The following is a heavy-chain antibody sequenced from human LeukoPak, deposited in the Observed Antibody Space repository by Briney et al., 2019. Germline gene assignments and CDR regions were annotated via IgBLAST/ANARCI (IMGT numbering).Heavy chain of an antibody. Sequence: WVKVSCKASGGTFSSYAISWVRQAPGQGLECMGRNIPIFGTANYAQKFQGRVTITADKSTSTAYMELSSLRSEDTAVYYCARAEEAYDSSGPLNWFDPWGQGTLVTVSS. CDR3: ARAEEAYDSSGPLNWFDP. J-gene: IGHJ5*02. CDR2: NIPIFGTA. V-gene: IGHV1-69*06. D-gene: IGHD3-22*01. CDR1: GGTFSSYA.